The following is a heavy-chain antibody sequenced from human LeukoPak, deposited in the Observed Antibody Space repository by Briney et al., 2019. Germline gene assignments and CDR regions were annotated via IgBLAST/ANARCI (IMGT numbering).Heavy chain of an antibody. Sequence: GRSLRLSCAASGFIFEDYAMHWVRQLPGKGLEWVSGISRNSATTGYADSVKGRFTISRDNAKNSLYLQMNTLRAEDTALYYCAKAGGGDGYNDYFDYWGQGTLVTVSS. CDR1: GFIFEDYA. CDR2: ISRNSATT. J-gene: IGHJ4*02. V-gene: IGHV3-9*01. CDR3: AKAGGGDGYNDYFDY. D-gene: IGHD5-24*01.